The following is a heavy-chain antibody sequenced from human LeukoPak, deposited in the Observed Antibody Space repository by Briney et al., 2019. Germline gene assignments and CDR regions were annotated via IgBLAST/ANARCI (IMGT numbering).Heavy chain of an antibody. J-gene: IGHJ4*02. Sequence: GGSLRLSCVASGFTFSNYAMSWVRQAPGKGLEWVSAIGDDGGATYHADSVKGRFTISRDNSKNTLYLQMNSLRAEDTAVYYCAKRYCAGGSCCPDFGGQRTLVTVSS. CDR3: AKRYCAGGSCCPDF. CDR1: GFTFSNYA. D-gene: IGHD2-15*01. CDR2: IGDDGGAT. V-gene: IGHV3-23*01.